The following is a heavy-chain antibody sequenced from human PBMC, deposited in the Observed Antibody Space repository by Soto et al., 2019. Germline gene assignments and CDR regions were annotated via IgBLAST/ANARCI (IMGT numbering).Heavy chain of an antibody. J-gene: IGHJ4*02. V-gene: IGHV4-38-2*02. CDR2: IYPSVSS. CDR1: GFAISRGYY. Sequence: KPSETLSLTCSVSGFAISRGYYWSWVRQPPGKGLKWIGSIYPSVSSYHNPSLATRLGLSIDASRNQFTLNLTSVTAADTALYFCAREKVGTTFFDTWGQGIQVTVSS. CDR3: AREKVGTTFFDT. D-gene: IGHD2-21*02.